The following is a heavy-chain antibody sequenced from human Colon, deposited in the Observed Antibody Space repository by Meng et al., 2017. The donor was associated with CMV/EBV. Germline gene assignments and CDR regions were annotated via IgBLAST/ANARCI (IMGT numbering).Heavy chain of an antibody. D-gene: IGHD1-26*01. J-gene: IGHJ4*02. Sequence: GRLVQSGAEVKKPGASVKVSSKTSGYTFSDYHIHWVRQAPGQGLEWMGWINSNSGATDYAQKFQGRFTMTRDTSITTVYMELSSLRSDDTAVYYCARDPSGSRVPFDYWGQGSLVTVSS. CDR2: INSNSGAT. CDR1: GYTFSDYH. CDR3: ARDPSGSRVPFDY. V-gene: IGHV1-2*02.